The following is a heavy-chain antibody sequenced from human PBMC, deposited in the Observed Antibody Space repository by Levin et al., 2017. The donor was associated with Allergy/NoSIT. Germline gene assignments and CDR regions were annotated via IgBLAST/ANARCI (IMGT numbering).Heavy chain of an antibody. Sequence: SETLSLTCTVSGGSISGSSYFWGWIRQPPGKGLEWIGSIYYSGSTYYNPSLKSRVTISVDPSKNQFSLKLSSVTAADTAVYYCARAHYDILTGYFDYWGQGTLVTVSS. J-gene: IGHJ4*02. CDR3: ARAHYDILTGYFDY. CDR2: IYYSGST. V-gene: IGHV4-39*07. CDR1: GGSISGSSYF. D-gene: IGHD3-9*01.